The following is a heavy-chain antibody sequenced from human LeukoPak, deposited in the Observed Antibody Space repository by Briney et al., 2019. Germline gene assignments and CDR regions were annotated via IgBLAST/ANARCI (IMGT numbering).Heavy chain of an antibody. CDR3: ARDRRVVTPRDDAFDI. J-gene: IGHJ3*02. D-gene: IGHD2-21*02. CDR2: ISYRGST. Sequence: PSETLSLTCTVSGGSISSHYWSWFRQPPGKGLEWIGYISYRGSTNYNPSLNSRVTISLDTSRNQFSLKLSSVTAADTAVYYCARDRRVVTPRDDAFDIWGQGTVVTVSS. V-gene: IGHV4-59*11. CDR1: GGSISSHY.